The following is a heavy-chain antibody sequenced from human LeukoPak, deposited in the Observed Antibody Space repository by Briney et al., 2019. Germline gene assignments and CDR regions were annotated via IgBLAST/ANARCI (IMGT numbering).Heavy chain of an antibody. Sequence: GASVKVSCKASGYTFTSYGISWVRQAPGQGLEWMGWIGAYNGNTNYAQKLQGRVTMTTDTSTSTAYMELRSLRSDDTAVYYCARVSSGYSYGPYYDYWGQGTLVTVSS. D-gene: IGHD5-18*01. CDR2: IGAYNGNT. J-gene: IGHJ4*02. CDR1: GYTFTSYG. V-gene: IGHV1-18*01. CDR3: ARVSSGYSYGPYYDY.